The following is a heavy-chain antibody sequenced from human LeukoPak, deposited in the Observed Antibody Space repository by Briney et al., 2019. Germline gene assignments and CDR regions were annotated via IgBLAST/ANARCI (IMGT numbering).Heavy chain of an antibody. CDR1: GGSISSSNYY. V-gene: IGHV4-39*01. D-gene: IGHD7-27*01. CDR2: IYYSGST. CDR3: ARHPWANYYYMDV. Sequence: SETLSLTCTVSGGSISSSNYYWGWIRQPPGKGLEWIGSIYYSGSTYYNPSLKSRVTIFVVTSKNQFSLNLRSVTAADTAVYYCARHPWANYYYMDVWGKGTTVTVSS. J-gene: IGHJ6*03.